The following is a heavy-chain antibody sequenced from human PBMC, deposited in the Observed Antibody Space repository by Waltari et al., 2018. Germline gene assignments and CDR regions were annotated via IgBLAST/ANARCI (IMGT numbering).Heavy chain of an antibody. CDR3: AIAED. CDR1: GFAFRSYS. CDR2: INPDGTNA. Sequence: VQLVESGGGSFQPGGPLRLPSVTSGFAFRSYSMHWARQAPGKGLMWVGRINPDGTNATYADSVRGRFTISRDNARDTLYLRMSSLRREDTAVYYCAIAEDWGQGTLVTVSS. V-gene: IGHV3-74*01. J-gene: IGHJ4*02.